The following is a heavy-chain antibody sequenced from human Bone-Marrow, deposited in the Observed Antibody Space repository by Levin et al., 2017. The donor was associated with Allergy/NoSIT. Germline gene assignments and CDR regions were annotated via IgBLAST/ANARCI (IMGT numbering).Heavy chain of an antibody. CDR2: ISGSGNYI. J-gene: IGHJ4*02. D-gene: IGHD3-9*01. V-gene: IGHV3-21*01. CDR3: ARDRSFYDLSTGLKWYYFDS. Sequence: PGGSLRLSCVASAFTFTRYSMSWVRQAPGKGLEWVSSISGSGNYIKYSGSVKGRFTISRDNAKNSVYLQMNSLRAEDTAVYYCARDRSFYDLSTGLKWYYFDSWGQGALVTVSS. CDR1: AFTFTRYS.